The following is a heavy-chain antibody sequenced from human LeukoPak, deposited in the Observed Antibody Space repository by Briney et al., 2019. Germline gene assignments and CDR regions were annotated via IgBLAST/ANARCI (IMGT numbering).Heavy chain of an antibody. CDR3: ARARSGYEANWFDP. Sequence: PGGSLRLSCAASGFTFSSYSMNWVCQAPGKGLEWVSSISSSSSYIYYADSVKGRFTISRDNAKNSLYLQMNSLRAEDTAVYYCARARSGYEANWFDPWGQGTLVTVSS. CDR2: ISSSSSYI. D-gene: IGHD5-12*01. V-gene: IGHV3-21*01. CDR1: GFTFSSYS. J-gene: IGHJ5*02.